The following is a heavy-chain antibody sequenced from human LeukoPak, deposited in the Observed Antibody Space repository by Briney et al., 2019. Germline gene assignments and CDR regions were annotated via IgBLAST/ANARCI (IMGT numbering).Heavy chain of an antibody. D-gene: IGHD5-12*01. CDR1: GITFSSYG. V-gene: IGHV3-23*01. J-gene: IGHJ4*02. CDR2: ISGSGGGT. Sequence: GGSLRLSCAASGITFSSYGMTWVRQAPGKGLEWVSAISGSGGGTYYADSVKGRFTISRDNSKNTLYLQMNSLRAEDTAVYYCAKEGGYSGYDYLDYWGQGTLVTVSS. CDR3: AKEGGYSGYDYLDY.